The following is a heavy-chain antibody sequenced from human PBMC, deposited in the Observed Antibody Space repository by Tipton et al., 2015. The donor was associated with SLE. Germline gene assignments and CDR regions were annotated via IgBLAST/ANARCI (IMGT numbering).Heavy chain of an antibody. D-gene: IGHD3-3*01. J-gene: IGHJ5*02. V-gene: IGHV1-18*01. CDR2: ISAYNGNT. CDR1: GYTFTSYG. CDR3: ARAVEWLWEPAQYNWFDP. Sequence: QLVQSGAEVKKPGASVKVSCKASGYTFTSYGISWVRQAPGQGLEWMGWISAYNGNTNYAQKLQGRVTMTTDTSTSTAYMELRSLRSDDTPVYYCARAVEWLWEPAQYNWFDPWGQGTLVPVSS.